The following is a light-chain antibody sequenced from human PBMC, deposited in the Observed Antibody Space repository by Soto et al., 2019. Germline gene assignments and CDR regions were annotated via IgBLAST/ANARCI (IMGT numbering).Light chain of an antibody. J-gene: IGKJ4*01. CDR2: GVS. V-gene: IGKV3-15*01. CDR1: QSVAGN. Sequence: EIVMTQSPATLSVSPGETATLSCRASQSVAGNLAWYQQKPGQPPRLLIYGVSTRATGVPARFSGSGSETDFSLTISSLQIEDFALYYCQQSNNWPPLTFGGGTKGEIK. CDR3: QQSNNWPPLT.